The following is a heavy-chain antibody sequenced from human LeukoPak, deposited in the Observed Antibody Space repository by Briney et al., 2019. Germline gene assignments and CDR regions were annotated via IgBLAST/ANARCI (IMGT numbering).Heavy chain of an antibody. CDR2: VPNDGTST. V-gene: IGHV3-74*01. CDR1: GFSLSNYW. Sequence: GGSLRLSCAASGFSLSNYWMHWFRQVPGKGLMWVSRVPNDGTSTGYADSVKGRFTISRDDATNTLFLQMNSLRVEDTAVYYCTRGKNFRADAFDIWGQGTMVTVSS. D-gene: IGHD2/OR15-2a*01. CDR3: TRGKNFRADAFDI. J-gene: IGHJ3*02.